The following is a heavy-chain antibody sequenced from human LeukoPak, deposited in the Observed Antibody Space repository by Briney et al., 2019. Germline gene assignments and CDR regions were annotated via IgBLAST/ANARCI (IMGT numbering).Heavy chain of an antibody. Sequence: GGSLRLSCAASGFTFSASWMTWVRQAPGKRLEWVANINQDGSERYYVDSVKGRFIISRDNARNSLYLQMNSLRAEDTAVYYCTRPYGYCIGGGSCFPFDFWGQGTLLTVSS. CDR2: INQDGSER. J-gene: IGHJ4*02. V-gene: IGHV3-7*01. CDR3: TRPYGYCIGGGSCFPFDF. CDR1: GFTFSASW. D-gene: IGHD2-8*02.